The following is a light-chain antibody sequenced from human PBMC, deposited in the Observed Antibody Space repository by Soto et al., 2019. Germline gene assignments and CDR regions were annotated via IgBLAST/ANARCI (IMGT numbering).Light chain of an antibody. CDR1: QAISES. CDR3: QHYHDLPII. Sequence: DIQMTQSPSSLSASVGERVTLTCQASQAISESLNWYQQQPGEAPKVLIFAASKLEVGVPSRFSGSGSGTHFTLTISRLQPEDIATYFCQHYHDLPIIFGQGPRRDVK. J-gene: IGKJ5*01. CDR2: AAS. V-gene: IGKV1-33*01.